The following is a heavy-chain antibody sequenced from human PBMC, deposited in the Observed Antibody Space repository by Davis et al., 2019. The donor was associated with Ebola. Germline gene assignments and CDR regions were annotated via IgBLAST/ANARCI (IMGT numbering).Heavy chain of an antibody. D-gene: IGHD3-9*01. CDR1: GFTFDTYG. CDR2: ISSSGSPI. CDR3: ARDAFSLSRYDTEDH. Sequence: GESLKISCVGSGFTFDTYGMNWVRQGPGKGLEWIAHISSSGSPIFYADSVKGRFTVSRDNAKNSVFLQLDSLRDDDTAVYYCARDAFSLSRYDTEDHWGQGTLVTVSS. V-gene: IGHV3-48*02. J-gene: IGHJ4*02.